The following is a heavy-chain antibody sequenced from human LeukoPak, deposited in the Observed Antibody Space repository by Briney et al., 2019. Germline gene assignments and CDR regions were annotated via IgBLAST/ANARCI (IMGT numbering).Heavy chain of an antibody. V-gene: IGHV1-69*13. CDR2: IIPIFGTA. CDR3: ARVSRYYFDY. Sequence: GASVKVSCNASGGTFSSYAISWVRQAPGQGLEWMGGIIPIFGTANYAQKFQGRVTITADESTSTAYMELSSLRSEDTAVYYCARVSRYYFDYWGQGTLVTVSS. J-gene: IGHJ4*02. CDR1: GGTFSSYA.